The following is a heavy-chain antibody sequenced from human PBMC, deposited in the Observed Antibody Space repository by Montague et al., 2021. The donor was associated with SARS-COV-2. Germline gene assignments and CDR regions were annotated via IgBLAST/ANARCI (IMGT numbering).Heavy chain of an antibody. CDR3: SKKVVGSTNNWFDP. CDR2: ISDSGGIT. D-gene: IGHD1-14*01. CDR1: GFTFSNYA. J-gene: IGHJ5*02. Sequence: SLRLSCAASGFTFSNYAMSWVRLAPGKGLEWVSLISDSGGITYYSDSVKGRFTISRDNSKNTLYLQMNSLRAEDTAVYYCSKKVVGSTNNWFDPWGQGTLVTVSS. V-gene: IGHV3-23*01.